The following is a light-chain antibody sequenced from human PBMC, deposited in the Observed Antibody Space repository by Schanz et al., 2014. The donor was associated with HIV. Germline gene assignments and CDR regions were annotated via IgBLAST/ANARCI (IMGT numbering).Light chain of an antibody. CDR1: QSVDGY. J-gene: IGKJ2*01. CDR2: AAS. Sequence: DIQMTQSPSSLSASVGDRVTITCRASQSVDGYLNWYQQKPGKAPNLLIYAASTLQSGVPSRFSGSGSGTSYTLTISNLEPDDFAIYYCQQYSTYPYTFGQGTKLDIQ. V-gene: IGKV1-39*01. CDR3: QQYSTYPYT.